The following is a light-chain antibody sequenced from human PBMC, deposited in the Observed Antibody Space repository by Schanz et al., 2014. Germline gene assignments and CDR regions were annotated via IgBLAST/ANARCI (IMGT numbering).Light chain of an antibody. CDR3: QQYGSSPRT. J-gene: IGKJ1*01. CDR2: GAS. V-gene: IGKV3-20*01. CDR1: QSVTSTY. Sequence: EIALTQSPGTLSLSPGDWASLSCRASQSVTSTYVAWYQQKPGQAPRLLIYGASSRASGIPDRFSGSGSGTDFTLTISRLEPEDFAVYYCQQYGSSPRTFGQGTKVEIK.